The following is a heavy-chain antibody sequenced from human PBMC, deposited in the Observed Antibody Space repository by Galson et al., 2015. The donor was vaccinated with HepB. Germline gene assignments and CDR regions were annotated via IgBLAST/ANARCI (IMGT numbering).Heavy chain of an antibody. Sequence: SLILSCAASGFTFDDFGMSWVRQVPGEGVEWVSDINWTGGTTVYADSVKGRCTISRDNVKNSLYLQMNSLRAEDTALYYCARERSSGYYRYFDYWGQGTLVTVSS. J-gene: IGHJ4*02. CDR2: INWTGGTT. V-gene: IGHV3-20*04. CDR3: ARERSSGYYRYFDY. CDR1: GFTFDDFG. D-gene: IGHD3-22*01.